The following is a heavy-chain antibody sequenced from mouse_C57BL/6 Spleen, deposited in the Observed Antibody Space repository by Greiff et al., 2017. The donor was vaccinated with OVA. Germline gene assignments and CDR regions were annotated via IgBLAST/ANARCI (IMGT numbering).Heavy chain of an antibody. V-gene: IGHV1-64*01. CDR2: IHPNSGST. D-gene: IGHD1-1*01. CDR1: GYTFTSYW. Sequence: QVQLQQPGAELVKPGASVKLSCKASGYTFTSYWMHWVKQRPGQGLEWIGMIHPNSGSTNYHEKFKSKATLTVDKSSSTAYMQLSSLTSEDSAVYYCARSDGSSYRYFDVWGTGTTVTVSS. CDR3: ARSDGSSYRYFDV. J-gene: IGHJ1*03.